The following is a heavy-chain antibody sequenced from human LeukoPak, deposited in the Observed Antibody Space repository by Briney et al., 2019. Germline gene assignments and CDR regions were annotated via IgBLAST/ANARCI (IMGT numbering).Heavy chain of an antibody. CDR1: GGSISCGGYY. V-gene: IGHV4-31*03. Sequence: SEILSLTCTVSGGSISCGGYYWSWIRQHPGKGLEWIGYIYYSGSTYYNPSLKSRVTISVDTSKNQFSLKLSSVTAADTAVYYCARGGGGSGYYILQYNWFDPWGQGTLVTVSS. J-gene: IGHJ5*02. CDR3: ARGGGGSGYYILQYNWFDP. CDR2: IYYSGST. D-gene: IGHD3-22*01.